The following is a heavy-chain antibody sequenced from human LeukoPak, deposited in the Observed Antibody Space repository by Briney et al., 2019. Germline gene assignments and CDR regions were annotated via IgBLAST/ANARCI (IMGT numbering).Heavy chain of an antibody. CDR3: AAGYYFGDY. V-gene: IGHV3-30*03. D-gene: IGHD3-22*01. Sequence: PGRSLRLSCAASGFTFSSYGMHWVRQAPGKGLEWVATISHDGSNKYYADSVKGRFTISRDNSKNTLYLQMNSLRAEDTAVYYCAAGYYFGDYWSQGTLVTVSS. CDR2: ISHDGSNK. CDR1: GFTFSSYG. J-gene: IGHJ4*02.